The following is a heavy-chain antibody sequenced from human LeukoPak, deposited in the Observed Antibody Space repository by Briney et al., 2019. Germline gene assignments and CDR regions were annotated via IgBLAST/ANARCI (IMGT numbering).Heavy chain of an antibody. CDR2: INHSGST. CDR1: GGSFSGYY. Sequence: PSETLSLTCAVYGGSFSGYYWSWIRQPPGKGLEWIGEINHSGSTNYNPSLKSRVTISVDTSKNQFSLKLGSVTAADTAVYYCARGYGSGSYYNVRPFDYWGQGTLVTVSS. V-gene: IGHV4-34*01. D-gene: IGHD3-10*01. J-gene: IGHJ4*02. CDR3: ARGYGSGSYYNVRPFDY.